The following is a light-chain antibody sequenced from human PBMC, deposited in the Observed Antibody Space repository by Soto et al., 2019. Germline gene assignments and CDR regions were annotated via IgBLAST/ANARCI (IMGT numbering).Light chain of an antibody. Sequence: EIVMTQSPATLSVSPGERATLSCRASQTISSSLAWYQQKPGQAPRLLIYGASTRATGIPDRFSGSGSGTEVTLTITSLQSEDSAVYYCQQYSNWPPATFGQGTQVESK. CDR1: QTISSS. CDR3: QQYSNWPPAT. V-gene: IGKV3-15*01. J-gene: IGKJ1*01. CDR2: GAS.